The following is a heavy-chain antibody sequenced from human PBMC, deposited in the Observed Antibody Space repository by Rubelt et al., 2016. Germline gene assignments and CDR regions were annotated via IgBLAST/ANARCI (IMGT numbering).Heavy chain of an antibody. D-gene: IGHD5-24*01. Sequence: EVQLLESGGGLVQPGGSLRLSCAASGFSFSRYAMSWVRQSPRKGLELVSSISGSGGVTYYADSVKGRFTIYRDNSKNTLHLQMDSLRGDATATYYGAKDHSRDGPGAWGQGTLVTVSS. V-gene: IGHV3-23*01. CDR3: AKDHSRDGPGA. J-gene: IGHJ5*02. CDR1: GFSFSRYA. CDR2: ISGSGGVT.